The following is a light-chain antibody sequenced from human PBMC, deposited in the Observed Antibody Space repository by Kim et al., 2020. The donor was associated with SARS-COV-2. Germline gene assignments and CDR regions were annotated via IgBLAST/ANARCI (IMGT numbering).Light chain of an antibody. V-gene: IGLV2-11*01. CDR3: SSYAGTYTFYV. CDR1: SSDVGSYDY. CDR2: DVN. J-gene: IGLJ1*01. Sequence: QSALTQPRSVSGSPGQSVTISCTGTSSDVGSYDYVSWYQQHPGKAPKLLIYDVNKRPSGVPDRFSGSKSGSTASLTVSWLQAEDEADYYCSSYAGTYTFYVFGSGTKDTVL.